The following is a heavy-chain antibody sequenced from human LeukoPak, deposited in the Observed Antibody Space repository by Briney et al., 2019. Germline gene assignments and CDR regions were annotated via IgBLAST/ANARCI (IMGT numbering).Heavy chain of an antibody. Sequence: GGSLRLSCAASGFTLSSYAMSWGRQPPGKGLEWVSAISGSGGSTYYADSVKGRFTISRDNSKNTLYLQMNSLRAEDTAVYYCARYSGYDFGYFDCWGQGTLVTVSS. CDR1: GFTLSSYA. CDR2: ISGSGGST. V-gene: IGHV3-23*01. J-gene: IGHJ4*02. D-gene: IGHD5-12*01. CDR3: ARYSGYDFGYFDC.